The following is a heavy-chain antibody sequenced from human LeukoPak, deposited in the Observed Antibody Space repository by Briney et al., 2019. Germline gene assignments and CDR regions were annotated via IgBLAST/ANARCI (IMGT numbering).Heavy chain of an antibody. D-gene: IGHD5-24*01. CDR3: ASTHPLGEMATIPAFDAFDI. CDR1: GYSFTNYW. CDR2: IYPGDSDT. V-gene: IGHV5-51*01. Sequence: GESLKISCKGSGYSFTNYWIGWVRQMPGKGLEWMGIIYPGDSDTRYSPSFQGQVTISADKSISTAYLQWSSLKASDTAMYYCASTHPLGEMATIPAFDAFDIWGQGTMVTVSS. J-gene: IGHJ3*02.